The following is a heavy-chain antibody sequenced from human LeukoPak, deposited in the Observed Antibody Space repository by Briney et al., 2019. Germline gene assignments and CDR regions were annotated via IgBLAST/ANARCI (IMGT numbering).Heavy chain of an antibody. Sequence: GGSLRLSCAASGFTFSNYAMSWVRQAPGKGLEWVSAISGSGGSTYYADSVKGRFTISRDNSKNTLYLQMNSLRAEDTAVYYCAKSPYYYYDSSGYSFDYWGQGTLVTVSS. CDR3: AKSPYYYYDSSGYSFDY. V-gene: IGHV3-23*01. J-gene: IGHJ4*02. D-gene: IGHD3-22*01. CDR2: ISGSGGST. CDR1: GFTFSNYA.